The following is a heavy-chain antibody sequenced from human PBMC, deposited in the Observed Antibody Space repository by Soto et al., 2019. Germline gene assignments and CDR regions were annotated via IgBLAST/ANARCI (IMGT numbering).Heavy chain of an antibody. CDR3: ARGSVLRFLEWYFDY. J-gene: IGHJ4*02. CDR2: ISSSSSTI. CDR1: GFTFSSYS. Sequence: GGSLRLSCAASGFTFSSYSMNWVRQAPGKGLEWVSYISSSSSTIYYADSVKGRFTISRDNAKNSLYLQMNSLRAEDTTVYYCARGSVLRFLEWYFDYWGQGTLVTVSS. V-gene: IGHV3-48*01. D-gene: IGHD3-3*01.